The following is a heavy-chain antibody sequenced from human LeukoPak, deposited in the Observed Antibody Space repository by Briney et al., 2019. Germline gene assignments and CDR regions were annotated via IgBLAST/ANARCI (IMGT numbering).Heavy chain of an antibody. CDR1: GFTFSSYS. V-gene: IGHV3-21*01. CDR2: ISSSSSYI. D-gene: IGHD3-9*01. CDR3: ASEFLYYDILTGYPTHNFFDY. J-gene: IGHJ4*02. Sequence: GGSLRLSCAASGFTFSSYSMNWVRRAPGKGLEWVSSISSSSSYIYYADSVKGRFTISRDNAKNSLYLQMNSLRAEDTAVYYCASEFLYYDILTGYPTHNFFDYWGQGTLVTVSS.